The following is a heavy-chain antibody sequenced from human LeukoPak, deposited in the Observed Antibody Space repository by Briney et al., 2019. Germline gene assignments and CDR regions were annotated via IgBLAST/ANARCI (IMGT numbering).Heavy chain of an antibody. J-gene: IGHJ4*02. CDR3: ARDVSWFGELSDY. V-gene: IGHV3-30-3*01. D-gene: IGHD3-10*01. CDR2: ISYDGSNK. Sequence: SGGSLRLSCAASGFTFSSYAMHWVRQAPGKGLEWVAVISYDGSNKYYADSVKGRFTISRDNSKNTLYLQMNSLRAEDTAVYYCARDVSWFGELSDYWGQGTLVTVSS. CDR1: GFTFSSYA.